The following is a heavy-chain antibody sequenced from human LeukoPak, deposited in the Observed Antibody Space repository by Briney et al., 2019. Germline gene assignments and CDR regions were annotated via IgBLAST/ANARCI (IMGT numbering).Heavy chain of an antibody. CDR3: ARGGYSSSWYIGWFDP. Sequence: GGSLRLSCAASGFTFNIYWMSWVRQAPGKGLEWVANIKPDGSEKYYVDSVKGRFTISRDNSKNTLYLQMNSLRAEDTAVYYCARGGYSSSWYIGWFDPWGQGTLVTVSS. CDR1: GFTFNIYW. J-gene: IGHJ5*02. CDR2: IKPDGSEK. V-gene: IGHV3-7*04. D-gene: IGHD6-13*01.